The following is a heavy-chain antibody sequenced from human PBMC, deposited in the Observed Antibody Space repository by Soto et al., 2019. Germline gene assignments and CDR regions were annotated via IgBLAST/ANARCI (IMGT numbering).Heavy chain of an antibody. CDR2: IGGGGADT. V-gene: IGHV3-23*04. Sequence: EVQLVESGGGLVQPGGSLRLSYAASGFTFSSYSMNWVRQAPGKGLEWVSSIGGGGADTYYADAAKGRFTISRDNSHNMLLLEMTSLRAEDTAIYYCAKDRMDHNAVWDPFDMWGQGTMVTVS. D-gene: IGHD1-20*01. J-gene: IGHJ3*02. CDR1: GFTFSSYS. CDR3: AKDRMDHNAVWDPFDM.